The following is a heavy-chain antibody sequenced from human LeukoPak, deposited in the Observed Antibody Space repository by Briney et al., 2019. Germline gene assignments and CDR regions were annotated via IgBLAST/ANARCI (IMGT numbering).Heavy chain of an antibody. CDR3: ARDQDLPAAHFDY. V-gene: IGHV3-15*01. CDR1: GFTFSNAW. J-gene: IGHJ4*02. Sequence: GGSLRLSCAASGFTFSNAWMSWVRQAPGKGLEWVGRIKSKTDGGTTDYAAPVKGRFTISRDDSKNTLYLQMNSLKTEDTAVYYCARDQDLPAAHFDYWGQGTLVTVSS. CDR2: IKSKTDGGTT. D-gene: IGHD2-2*01.